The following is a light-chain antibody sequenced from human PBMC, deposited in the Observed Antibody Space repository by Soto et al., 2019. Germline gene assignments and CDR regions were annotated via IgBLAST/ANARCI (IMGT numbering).Light chain of an antibody. V-gene: IGLV3-21*02. CDR1: TIGGKS. J-gene: IGLJ2*01. Sequence: SYELTQPPSVSVAPGQTARITGGRNTIGGKSVYCYQQRSGQDPVLVVYDDTDRPSGIPERFAGSNSGHTATLTISMVEDGDEADYYCQVWDSRSDQVVFGGGTKLTVL. CDR2: DDT. CDR3: QVWDSRSDQVV.